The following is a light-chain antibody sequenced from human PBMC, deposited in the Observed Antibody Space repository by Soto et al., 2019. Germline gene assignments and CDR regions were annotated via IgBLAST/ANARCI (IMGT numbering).Light chain of an antibody. V-gene: IGLV2-23*02. J-gene: IGLJ1*01. CDR3: CSYAGGSTDDFV. CDR1: SSDVGSFNL. CDR2: EVT. Sequence: QSALTQPASVSGSPGQSITISCTGTSSDVGSFNLVSWYQQHPGKAPKLIIYEVTKRPSGVSNRFSGSKSGKTASLTISGLQAADEADYYCCSYAGGSTDDFVVGTGTKLTVL.